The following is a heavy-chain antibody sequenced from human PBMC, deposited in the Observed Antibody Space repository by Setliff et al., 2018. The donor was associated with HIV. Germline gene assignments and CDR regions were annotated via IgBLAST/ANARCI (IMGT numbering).Heavy chain of an antibody. CDR1: GGSIRSHY. J-gene: IGHJ4*02. CDR3: VRQGAVTGHSFDS. Sequence: SETLSLTCTVSGGSIRSHYWSWIRQPAGKGLEWIGHIHTSGNANYNPSLNSRVTISVDTSKNHFSLKLSSVTAADTAVYYCVRQGAVTGHSFDSWGPGALVTVSS. D-gene: IGHD6-19*01. CDR2: IHTSGNA. V-gene: IGHV4-4*07.